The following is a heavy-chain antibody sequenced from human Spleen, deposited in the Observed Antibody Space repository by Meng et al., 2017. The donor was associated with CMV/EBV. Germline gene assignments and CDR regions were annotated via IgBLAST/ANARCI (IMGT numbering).Heavy chain of an antibody. CDR2: LSGSGGST. CDR3: AKDPSLGPLYYYYYGMDV. V-gene: IGHV3-23*01. CDR1: GFTFSSYD. J-gene: IGHJ6*02. Sequence: GESLKISCAASGFTFSSYDMSWVRQAPGKGLEWVSALSGSGGSTYYADSVKGRFTISRDNSKNTLYRQMNSLRAEDTAVYDCAKDPSLGPLYYYYYGMDVWGQGTTVTVSS.